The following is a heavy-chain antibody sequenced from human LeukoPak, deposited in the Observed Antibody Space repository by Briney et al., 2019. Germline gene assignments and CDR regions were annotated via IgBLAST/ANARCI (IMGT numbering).Heavy chain of an antibody. CDR3: ARVGPSITMVRGNWFDP. CDR1: GYTFTSYA. D-gene: IGHD3-10*01. Sequence: GASVKVSCKASGYTFTSYAISWVRQAPGQGLEWMGGIIPIFGTANYAQKFQGRVTITADESTSTAYMELSSLRSEDTAVYYCARVGPSITMVRGNWFDPWGQGTLVTVSS. J-gene: IGHJ5*02. V-gene: IGHV1-69*13. CDR2: IIPIFGTA.